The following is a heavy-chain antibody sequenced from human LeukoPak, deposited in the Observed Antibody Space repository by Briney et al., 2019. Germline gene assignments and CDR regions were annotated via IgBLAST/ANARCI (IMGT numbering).Heavy chain of an antibody. CDR1: GFTFSGDY. V-gene: IGHV3-11*01. D-gene: IGHD2-2*01. CDR3: AKDLLPISDIVVVPAAPDAFDI. Sequence: GGSLRLSCAASGFTFSGDYMSWIRQAPGKGLEWVSYISSVGSSIVYADSVKGRFTISRDNAKNSLFLQMNSLRAEDTAVYYCAKDLLPISDIVVVPAAPDAFDIWGQGTMVTVSS. J-gene: IGHJ3*02. CDR2: ISSVGSSI.